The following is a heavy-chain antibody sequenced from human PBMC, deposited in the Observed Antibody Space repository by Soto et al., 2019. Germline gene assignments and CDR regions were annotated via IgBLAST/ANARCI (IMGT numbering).Heavy chain of an antibody. Sequence: GASVKVSCKASGYTFTGYYMHWVRQAPGQGLEWMGWINPNSGGTNYAQKFQGRVTMTRDTSISTAYMELSRLRSDDTAVYYCASNIAALYYYGMDVWGQGTTVTVSS. CDR1: GYTFTGYY. D-gene: IGHD6-6*01. J-gene: IGHJ6*02. V-gene: IGHV1-2*02. CDR3: ASNIAALYYYGMDV. CDR2: INPNSGGT.